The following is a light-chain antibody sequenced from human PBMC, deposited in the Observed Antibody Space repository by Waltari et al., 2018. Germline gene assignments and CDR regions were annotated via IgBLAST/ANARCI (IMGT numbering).Light chain of an antibody. V-gene: IGKV1-5*03. J-gene: IGKJ1*01. Sequence: DIQLTQSTSTLSASVGDRVTITCRASESVSHWLAWHQQRPGKAPRLLIFKASYLEGGVSQRFSGSGSETEFTLTISGRQPDDFATYYCQQYNTYPWTFGQGTKVEIK. CDR2: KAS. CDR3: QQYNTYPWT. CDR1: ESVSHW.